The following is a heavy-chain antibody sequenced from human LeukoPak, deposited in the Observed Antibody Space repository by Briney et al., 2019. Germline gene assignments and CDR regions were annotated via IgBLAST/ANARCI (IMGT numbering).Heavy chain of an antibody. CDR3: ARSLAVAHDY. CDR1: GGSISSYY. CDR2: IYHSGST. Sequence: PSETLSLTCTVSGGSISSYYWSWIRQPPGKGLEWIGEIYHSGSTNYNPSLKSRVTISVDKSKNQFSLKLSSVTAADTAVYYCARSLAVAHDYWGQGTLVTVSS. J-gene: IGHJ4*02. D-gene: IGHD6-19*01. V-gene: IGHV4-59*12.